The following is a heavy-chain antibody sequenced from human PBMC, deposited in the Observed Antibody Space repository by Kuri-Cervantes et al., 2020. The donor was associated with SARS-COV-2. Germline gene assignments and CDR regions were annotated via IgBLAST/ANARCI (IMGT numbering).Heavy chain of an antibody. Sequence: ESLKISCTVSGGSISSYYWSWIRQPPGKGLEWIGYIYYSGGTNYNPSLKSRVTISVDTSKNQFSLKLSSVTAADTAVYYCARDWGYSYAEGAFDIWGQGTMVTVSS. J-gene: IGHJ3*02. D-gene: IGHD5-18*01. V-gene: IGHV4-59*01. CDR2: IYYSGGT. CDR1: GGSISSYY. CDR3: ARDWGYSYAEGAFDI.